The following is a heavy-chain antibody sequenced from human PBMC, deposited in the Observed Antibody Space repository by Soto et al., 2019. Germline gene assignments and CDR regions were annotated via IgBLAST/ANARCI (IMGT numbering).Heavy chain of an antibody. CDR2: ISYDGSEK. D-gene: IGHD5-12*01. CDR1: GFTFNFFG. J-gene: IGHJ3*02. Sequence: QEQLVESGGGVVQAGRSLRLSCAASGFTFNFFGMHWVRQAPGKGLEWVAVISYDGSEKDYADSVKGRFTMSRDNSKNMEYLEMRSLRPEDTSVYSCAKERRYSFDAFDIWGHGTMVTVSS. V-gene: IGHV3-30*18. CDR3: AKERRYSFDAFDI.